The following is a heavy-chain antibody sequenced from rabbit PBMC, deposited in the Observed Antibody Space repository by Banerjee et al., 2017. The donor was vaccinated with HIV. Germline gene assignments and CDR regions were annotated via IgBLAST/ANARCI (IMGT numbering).Heavy chain of an antibody. D-gene: IGHD1-1*01. V-gene: IGHV1S45*01. CDR2: IYAGSHGST. Sequence: EESGGDLVKPEGSLTLTCTASGFSFSSSYWICWVRQAPGKGLEWIACIYAGSHGSTDYASWAKGRFTISKTSSTTVTLQVNSLTAADTATYFCARDSVASGYLNSVISFDLWGQGTLVTVS. J-gene: IGHJ4*01. CDR3: ARDSVASGYLNSVISFDL. CDR1: GFSFSSSYW.